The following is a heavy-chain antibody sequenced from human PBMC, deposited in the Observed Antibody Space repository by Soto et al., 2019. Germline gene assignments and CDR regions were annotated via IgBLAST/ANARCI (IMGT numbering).Heavy chain of an antibody. CDR2: IKDDGGDE. Sequence: EVQLVESGGGLVQPGGSLRLPCVDSGFTFSPFWMSWVRQAPGKGLEWVAIIKDDGGDELYLEAVRGRFRISRDNAKKSLFLAMDSLRVEDTAVYYCSGGSGWISDSWGQGTQVTVSS. CDR3: SGGSGWISDS. CDR1: GFTFSPFW. V-gene: IGHV3-7*05. D-gene: IGHD6-19*01. J-gene: IGHJ4*02.